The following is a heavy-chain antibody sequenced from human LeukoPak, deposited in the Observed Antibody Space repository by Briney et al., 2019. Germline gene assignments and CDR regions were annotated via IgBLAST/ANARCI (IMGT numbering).Heavy chain of an antibody. J-gene: IGHJ3*02. CDR2: IIPILGIA. CDR1: GGTFSSYT. D-gene: IGHD3-3*01. Sequence: SVKVSCKASGGTFSSYTISWVRQAPGQGLEWMGRIIPILGIANYAQKFQGRVTITADKSTSTAYMELSILRSEDTAVYYCARVATTRITIFGVVNDAFDIWGQGTMVTVSS. CDR3: ARVATTRITIFGVVNDAFDI. V-gene: IGHV1-69*02.